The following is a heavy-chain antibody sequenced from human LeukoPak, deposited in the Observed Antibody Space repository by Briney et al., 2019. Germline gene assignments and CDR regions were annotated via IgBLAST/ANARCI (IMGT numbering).Heavy chain of an antibody. Sequence: GASVKVSCKASGYTFTSYYMHWVRQAPGQGLEWMGIINPSGGSTSYAQKFQGRVTMTRDTSTSTVYMELSSLRSEDTAVYYCAKEAKGWELLHLYYYGMDVWGQGTTVTVSS. V-gene: IGHV1-46*01. CDR1: GYTFTSYY. D-gene: IGHD1-26*01. CDR2: INPSGGST. CDR3: AKEAKGWELLHLYYYGMDV. J-gene: IGHJ6*02.